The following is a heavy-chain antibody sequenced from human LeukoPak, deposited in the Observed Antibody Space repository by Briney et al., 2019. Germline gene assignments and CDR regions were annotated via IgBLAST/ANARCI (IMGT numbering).Heavy chain of an antibody. D-gene: IGHD3-22*01. V-gene: IGHV4-39*07. CDR1: GGSISSSSYY. CDR3: ARDQPNDSTSYYPDAFDI. J-gene: IGHJ3*02. Sequence: SETLSLTCTVSGGSISSSSYYWGWIRQPPGKGLEWIGSIYYSGNTNYNPSLKSRVTMSVDRSKNQFSLNLRSLTAADTAVYYCARDQPNDSTSYYPDAFDIWGQGTVVTVSA. CDR2: IYYSGNT.